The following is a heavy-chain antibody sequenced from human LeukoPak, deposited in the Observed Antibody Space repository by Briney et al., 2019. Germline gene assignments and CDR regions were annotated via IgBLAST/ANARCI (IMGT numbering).Heavy chain of an antibody. J-gene: IGHJ3*02. CDR1: GFTFSSYA. D-gene: IGHD2-21*01. CDR3: AKDSRAHCGGCEFDI. V-gene: IGHV3-23*01. Sequence: LPGGSLRLSCAVSGFTFSSYAMSWVRQAPGKGLEWVSAISGSGGSTYYADSVKGRFTISRDNSKNTLYPQMNSLRAEDTAVYYCAKDSRAHCGGCEFDIWGQGTMVTVSS. CDR2: ISGSGGST.